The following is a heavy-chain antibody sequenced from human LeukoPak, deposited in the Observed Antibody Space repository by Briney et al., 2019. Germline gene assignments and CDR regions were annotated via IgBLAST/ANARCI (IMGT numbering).Heavy chain of an antibody. CDR2: ISSSGSAI. CDR1: GFPFNIYS. Sequence: PGGSLRLSCAAAGFPFNIYSMNWVCQAPGKGLEWVSYISSSGSAIYYADSVKGRFTISRDNAKNSLYLQMYSLRAEDTAVYYCARDRGVVTPGFDYWGQGTLVTVSS. D-gene: IGHD4-23*01. J-gene: IGHJ4*02. V-gene: IGHV3-48*01. CDR3: ARDRGVVTPGFDY.